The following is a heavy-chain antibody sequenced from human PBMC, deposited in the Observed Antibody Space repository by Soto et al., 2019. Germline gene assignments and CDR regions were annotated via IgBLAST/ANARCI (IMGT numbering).Heavy chain of an antibody. D-gene: IGHD3-16*01. CDR1: GDSITSNSYF. Sequence: SETLSLTCTVSGDSITSNSYFWAWIRQPPGKGLEWIGSIYYSGTTYYNPSLKSRVTISVDRSKNQFSLKLSSVTAADTAVYYCARGRRDGACMDVWGQGTTVTVSS. J-gene: IGHJ6*02. CDR2: IYYSGTT. CDR3: ARGRRDGACMDV. V-gene: IGHV4-39*01.